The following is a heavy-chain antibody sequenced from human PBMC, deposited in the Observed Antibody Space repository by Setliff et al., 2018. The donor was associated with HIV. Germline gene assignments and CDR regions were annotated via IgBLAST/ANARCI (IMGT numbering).Heavy chain of an antibody. D-gene: IGHD6-13*01. V-gene: IGHV3-7*03. Sequence: PGGSLRLSCAASGFSFSDAWMSWVRQAPGKGLEWVANINQDGSEKKYVDSMKGRLTISRDNAKNSLYLQMTSLRAEDTALYFCASRSRAAAGMLSYYYMDVWGKGTTVTVSS. CDR3: ASRSRAAAGMLSYYYMDV. CDR2: INQDGSEK. CDR1: GFSFSDAW. J-gene: IGHJ6*03.